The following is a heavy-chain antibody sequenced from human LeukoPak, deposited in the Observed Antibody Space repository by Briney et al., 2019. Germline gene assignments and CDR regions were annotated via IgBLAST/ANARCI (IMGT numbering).Heavy chain of an antibody. Sequence: PGGSLRLSCAASGFTFSSYGMHWVRQAPGRGLEWVAFIRYDGSNKYYADSVKGRFTISRDNSKNTLYLQMNSLRAEDTAVYYCATRNQGVAWELGFWGQGTLVTVSS. CDR2: IRYDGSNK. CDR1: GFTFSSYG. J-gene: IGHJ4*02. CDR3: ATRNQGVAWELGF. D-gene: IGHD1-26*01. V-gene: IGHV3-30*02.